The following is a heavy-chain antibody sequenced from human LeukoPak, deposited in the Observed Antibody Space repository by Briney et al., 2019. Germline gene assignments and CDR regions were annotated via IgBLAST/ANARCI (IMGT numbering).Heavy chain of an antibody. CDR1: GSSISNYY. V-gene: IGHV4-59*01. D-gene: IGHD4/OR15-4a*01. CDR2: NYYSGGT. J-gene: IGHJ4*02. CDR3: AREPLGDYGANSGFDH. Sequence: SETLSLTCTVSGSSISNYYWNWIRQPPGKGLEWIGYNYYSGGTNYNPSLKSRVTISIDTSKNQFSLKLTSVTAADTAVYYCAREPLGDYGANSGFDHWGQGSLVTVSS.